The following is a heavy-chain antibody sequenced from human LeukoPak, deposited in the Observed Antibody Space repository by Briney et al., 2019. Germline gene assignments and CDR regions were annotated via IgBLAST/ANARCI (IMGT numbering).Heavy chain of an antibody. CDR1: GFTFSDYG. V-gene: IGHV3-23*01. Sequence: PGGSLRLSCAASGFTFSDYGMSWVRQAPGKGLEWVSRISGGGSSTYYADSVKGRFTISRDNSKNTLYLQMNSLRVEDTAVYYCAKDSPCGDDCYAFDYWGQGTPVTVSS. J-gene: IGHJ4*02. CDR3: AKDSPCGDDCYAFDY. D-gene: IGHD2-21*02. CDR2: ISGGGSST.